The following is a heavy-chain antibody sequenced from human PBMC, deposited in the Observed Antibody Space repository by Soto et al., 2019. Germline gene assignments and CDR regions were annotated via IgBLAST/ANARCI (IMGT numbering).Heavy chain of an antibody. Sequence: QMQLVQSGPEVKKPGTSVKVSCKASGFTFTSSAMQWVRQARGQRLEWIGWIVVGSGNTNYAQKFQERVTITRDMSTSTAYMELSSLRSEDTAVYYCAARMGGVSSGWENFDYWGQGTLVTVSS. J-gene: IGHJ4*02. CDR1: GFTFTSSA. V-gene: IGHV1-58*02. D-gene: IGHD6-19*01. CDR2: IVVGSGNT. CDR3: AARMGGVSSGWENFDY.